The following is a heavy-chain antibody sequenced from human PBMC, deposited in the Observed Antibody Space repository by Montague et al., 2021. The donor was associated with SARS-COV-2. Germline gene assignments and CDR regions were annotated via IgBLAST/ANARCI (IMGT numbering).Heavy chain of an antibody. J-gene: IGHJ3*02. D-gene: IGHD3-10*01. Sequence: SETLSLTCTVSGGSVSSSSYYWGWIRQPPGKGLEWIGSIYYTGSTYYNPSLKSRVTISVDTSKNQFSLKLSSVTAADTAVYHRARHITGSGNAFDIWGQGTMVTVSS. CDR2: IYYTGST. CDR3: ARHITGSGNAFDI. V-gene: IGHV4-39*01. CDR1: GGSVSSSSYY.